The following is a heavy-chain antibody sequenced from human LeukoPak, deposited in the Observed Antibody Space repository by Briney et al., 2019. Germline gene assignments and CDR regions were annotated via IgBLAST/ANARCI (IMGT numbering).Heavy chain of an antibody. CDR3: ARAHRNDLEVVIVTTDYSQYYMDV. V-gene: IGHV4-34*01. Sequence: PSETLCLTCGVYGGSFSGYYWTWIRQPPGKGLEWIGEINHSGSATHNTSLQSRVTISLDTSKNHFSLKLSSVTAADTAVYYCARAHRNDLEVVIVTTDYSQYYMDVWGKGTTVTVSS. J-gene: IGHJ6*03. CDR1: GGSFSGYY. CDR2: INHSGSA. D-gene: IGHD2-15*01.